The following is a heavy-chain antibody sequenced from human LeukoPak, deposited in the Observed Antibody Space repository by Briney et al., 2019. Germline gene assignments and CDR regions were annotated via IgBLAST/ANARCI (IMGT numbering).Heavy chain of an antibody. CDR3: AKGRGSSVWYSFDY. Sequence: GGSLRLSCAASGFSFGDYAVHWVRQAPGKGLEWVSSVSWNSKTTGYADSVKGRFTISRDNAKNSLYLQMNSLGTEDTAFYYCAKGRGSSVWYSFDYWGQGTLVTVSS. CDR1: GFSFGDYA. V-gene: IGHV3-9*01. J-gene: IGHJ4*02. D-gene: IGHD6-19*01. CDR2: VSWNSKTT.